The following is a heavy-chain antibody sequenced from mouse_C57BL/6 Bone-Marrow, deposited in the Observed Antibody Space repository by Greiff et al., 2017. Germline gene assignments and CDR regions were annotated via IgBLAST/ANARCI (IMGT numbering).Heavy chain of an antibody. V-gene: IGHV5-17*01. J-gene: IGHJ1*03. D-gene: IGHD1-1*01. Sequence: EVKLMESGGGLVKPGGSLKLSCAASGFTFSDYGMHWVRQAPEKGLEWVAYISSGSSTIYYADTVKGRFTISRDNDKNTLFLQMTSLRSEDTAMYYCARRYGSSFDWYFDVWGTGTTVTVSS. CDR3: ARRYGSSFDWYFDV. CDR1: GFTFSDYG. CDR2: ISSGSSTI.